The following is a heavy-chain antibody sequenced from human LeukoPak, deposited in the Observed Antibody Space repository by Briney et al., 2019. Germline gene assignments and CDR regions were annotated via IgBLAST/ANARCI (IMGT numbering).Heavy chain of an antibody. CDR3: ARLNSGSYYHYYYYMDV. CDR2: IYYSGST. Sequence: ETLSLTCTVSGGSISSSSYYWGWIRQPPGKGLEWIGSIYYSGSTYYNPSLKSRVTISVDTSKNQFSLKLSSVTAADTAVYYCARLNSGSYYHYYYYMDVWGKGTTVTISS. V-gene: IGHV4-39*01. D-gene: IGHD1-26*01. J-gene: IGHJ6*03. CDR1: GGSISSSSYY.